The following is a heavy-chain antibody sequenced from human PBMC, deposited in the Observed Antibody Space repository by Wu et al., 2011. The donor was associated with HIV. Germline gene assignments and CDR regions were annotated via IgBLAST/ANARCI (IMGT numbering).Heavy chain of an antibody. CDR3: ARQEKGAFDI. Sequence: QVQLVQSGAEVKKPGASVKVSCKASGYTFTSYYMHWVRQAPGQGLEWMGIINPSGGSTNYAQKFQDRVTMTRDMSTSTVYMELSSLGSEDTAVYYCARQEKGAFDIWGQGTMVTVSS. V-gene: IGHV1-46*01. J-gene: IGHJ3*02. CDR1: GYTFTSYY. CDR2: INPSGGST.